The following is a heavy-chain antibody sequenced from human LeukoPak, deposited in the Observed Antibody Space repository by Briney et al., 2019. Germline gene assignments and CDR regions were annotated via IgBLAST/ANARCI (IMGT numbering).Heavy chain of an antibody. V-gene: IGHV4-39*07. CDR2: IYYSGST. Sequence: SETLSLTCTVSGGSISSSSYYWGWIRQPPGKGLEWIGSIYYSGSTYYNPSLKSRVTISVDTSKNRFSLKLRSVTAADTAVYYCASQGYKHDYWGQGTLVTVSS. D-gene: IGHD1-14*01. J-gene: IGHJ4*02. CDR1: GGSISSSSYY. CDR3: ASQGYKHDY.